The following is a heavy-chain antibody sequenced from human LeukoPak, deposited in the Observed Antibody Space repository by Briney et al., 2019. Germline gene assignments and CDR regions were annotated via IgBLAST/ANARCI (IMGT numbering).Heavy chain of an antibody. Sequence: PGGSLRLSCAASGFTFSSYWMNWVRQVPGKGLVWVSRINTDGSITTYADSVKGRFTISRDNAKNTLYLQMSSLRVEDTAVYYCARAYWYYDNGGDYGSYWYFDLWGRGTLVTVSS. V-gene: IGHV3-74*01. CDR2: INTDGSIT. D-gene: IGHD3-22*01. J-gene: IGHJ2*01. CDR3: ARAYWYYDNGGDYGSYWYFDL. CDR1: GFTFSSYW.